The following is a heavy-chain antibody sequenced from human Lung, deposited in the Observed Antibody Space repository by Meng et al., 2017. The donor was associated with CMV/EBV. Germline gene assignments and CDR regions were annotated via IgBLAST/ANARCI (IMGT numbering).Heavy chain of an antibody. Sequence: SVKVSCKASGGTFSSYAISWVRQAPGQGLEWMGGIIPIFGTANYAQKFQGRVTITTDESTSTAYMELSSLRSEDTAVYYCARGGSSSWSRRCNWFDPWGQGXLVTVSS. D-gene: IGHD6-13*01. CDR1: GGTFSSYA. J-gene: IGHJ5*02. V-gene: IGHV1-69*05. CDR3: ARGGSSSWSRRCNWFDP. CDR2: IIPIFGTA.